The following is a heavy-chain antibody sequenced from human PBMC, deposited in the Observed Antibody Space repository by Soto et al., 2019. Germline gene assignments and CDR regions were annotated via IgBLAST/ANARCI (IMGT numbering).Heavy chain of an antibody. CDR3: ARGVTVFGLVSRFWFDP. CDR2: IYNSGIT. D-gene: IGHD3-3*01. CDR1: GGSISSGDYS. J-gene: IGHJ5*02. V-gene: IGHV4-30-4*01. Sequence: PSETLSLTCTVSGGSISSGDYSWSWVRQSPGKGLEWIGHIYNSGITYYNHSLKSRVVISIDTSRNQFSLRLNSLTAADRALYFCARGVTVFGLVSRFWFDPWGQGTVVTVSS.